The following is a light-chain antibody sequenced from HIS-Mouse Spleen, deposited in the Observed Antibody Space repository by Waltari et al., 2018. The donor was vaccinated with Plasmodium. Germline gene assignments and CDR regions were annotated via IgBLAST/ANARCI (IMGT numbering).Light chain of an antibody. J-gene: IGKJ2*01. CDR1: QDISNY. Sequence: DIQMTQSPSSLSASVGDRVIITCQASQDISNYLNWYQQKPGKAPKLLIYDASNLETGVPSRFSGSGSATDFTFTISSLQPEDIATYYCQQYDNLPYTFGQGTKLEIK. V-gene: IGKV1-33*01. CDR3: QQYDNLPYT. CDR2: DAS.